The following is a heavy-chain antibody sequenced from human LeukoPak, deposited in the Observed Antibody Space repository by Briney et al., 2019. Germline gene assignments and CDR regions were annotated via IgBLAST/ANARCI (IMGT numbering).Heavy chain of an antibody. V-gene: IGHV4-4*07. CDR3: ARGIPAVIGGYASDI. Sequence: SETLSLTCTVSGGSISSYYWSWIRQPAGKGLEWIGRIYTSGSTNYNPSLKSRVTMSVDTSKNQFSLKLSSVTAADTAVYYCARGIPAVIGGYASDIWGQGTMVTVSS. J-gene: IGHJ3*02. CDR2: IYTSGST. D-gene: IGHD2-2*01. CDR1: GGSISSYY.